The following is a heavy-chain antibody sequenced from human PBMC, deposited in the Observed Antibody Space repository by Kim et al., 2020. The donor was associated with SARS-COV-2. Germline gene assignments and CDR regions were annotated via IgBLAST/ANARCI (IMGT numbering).Heavy chain of an antibody. CDR3: TSREGVTSVFHD. CDR2: ITDKAKNYAT. J-gene: IGHJ4*02. V-gene: IGHV3-73*01. Sequence: GGSLRLSCAASGFIFSGSPMHWVRQASGKGLEWVGRITDKAKNYATAYAASVKGRFTISRDDSKNTAYLQMNSLKTEDTAVYYCTSREGVTSVFHDWGQGTLVTVSS. CDR1: GFIFSGSP. D-gene: IGHD2-8*01.